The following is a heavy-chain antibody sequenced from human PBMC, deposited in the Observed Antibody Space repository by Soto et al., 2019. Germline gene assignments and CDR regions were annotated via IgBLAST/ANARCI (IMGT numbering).Heavy chain of an antibody. D-gene: IGHD3-16*02. V-gene: IGHV3-53*01. J-gene: IGHJ4*02. CDR2: LYTGVAT. CDR1: GFSVSDNN. CDR3: LTLGGTIAPGH. Sequence: EVQLVGSGGGLIQPGGSLRLSCVASGFSVSDNNRGWVRQAPGKGLQWVSTLYTGVATKYADSVRGRFTITRDTSKNTLQLQMNNVRADDTAVYYCLTLGGTIAPGHWGQGTLVSVSS.